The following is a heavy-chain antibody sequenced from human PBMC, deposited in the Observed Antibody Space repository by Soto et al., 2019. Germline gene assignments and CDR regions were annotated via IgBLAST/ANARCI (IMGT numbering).Heavy chain of an antibody. D-gene: IGHD3-10*01. J-gene: IGHJ4*02. V-gene: IGHV1-3*01. CDR3: ARAFYGSGSDFDY. Sequence: QVQLVQSGAEVKKPGASVKVSCKASGYTFTSYAMHWVRQAPGQRLEWMGWINAGNGNTKYSQKFQGRVTITRDTCESTAYMELSSLRSEDTAVYYCARAFYGSGSDFDYWGQGTLVTVSS. CDR2: INAGNGNT. CDR1: GYTFTSYA.